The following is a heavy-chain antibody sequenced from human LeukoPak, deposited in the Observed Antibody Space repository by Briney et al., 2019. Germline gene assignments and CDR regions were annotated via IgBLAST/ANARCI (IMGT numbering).Heavy chain of an antibody. CDR1: GYTFTCYY. J-gene: IGHJ3*02. V-gene: IGHV1-2*04. CDR2: INPNSGGT. CDR3: ARATIGNYCSFDI. Sequence: ASVKVSCKASGYTFTCYYMHWVRQAPGQGLEWMGWINPNSGGTNYAQKFQGWVTMTRDTSISTAYMELSRLRSDDTAVYYCARATIGNYCSFDIWGQGTIVTVSS. D-gene: IGHD2-15*01.